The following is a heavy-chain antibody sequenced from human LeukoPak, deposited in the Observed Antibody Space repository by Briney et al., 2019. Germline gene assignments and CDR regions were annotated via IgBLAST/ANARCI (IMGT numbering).Heavy chain of an antibody. D-gene: IGHD3-10*01. Sequence: QTGGPLRLPCTASGCTFSSYAMSWVRKAPGKALEWVSAISGSGGSTYYAHSVKARFTISRDNSKNTLYLQMNSLRAEDTAVYYCAKDTTMVPCFDYWGQGTLVTVSS. CDR1: GCTFSSYA. J-gene: IGHJ4*02. CDR3: AKDTTMVPCFDY. V-gene: IGHV3-23*01. CDR2: ISGSGGST.